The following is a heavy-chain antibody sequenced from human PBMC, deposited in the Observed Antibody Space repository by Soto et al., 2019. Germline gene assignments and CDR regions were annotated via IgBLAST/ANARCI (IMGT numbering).Heavy chain of an antibody. Sequence: ASVKVSCKASGYTFTSYGISWVRQAPGQGLEWMGWISAYNGNTNYAQKLQGRVTMTTDTSTSTAYMELRGLRSDDTAVYYCARMDYYDPGIAAAGPAHYNWFAPWGQGTLVTVSS. CDR2: ISAYNGNT. CDR1: GYTFTSYG. J-gene: IGHJ5*02. V-gene: IGHV1-18*01. D-gene: IGHD6-13*01. CDR3: ARMDYYDPGIAAAGPAHYNWFAP.